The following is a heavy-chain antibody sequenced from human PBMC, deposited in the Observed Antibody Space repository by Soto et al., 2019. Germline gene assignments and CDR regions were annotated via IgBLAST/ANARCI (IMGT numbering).Heavy chain of an antibody. D-gene: IGHD3-22*01. V-gene: IGHV4-39*01. CDR1: GGSISSSSYY. CDR2: IYYSGST. Sequence: QLQLQESGPGLVKPSETLSLTCTVSGGSISSSSYYWGWIRQPPGKGLEWIGSIYYSGSTYYNPSLKSRVTISVDTSKNQFSLKLSSVTAADTAVYYCVRQITMIVVVNRAPLTDWGQGTLVTVSS. CDR3: VRQITMIVVVNRAPLTD. J-gene: IGHJ4*02.